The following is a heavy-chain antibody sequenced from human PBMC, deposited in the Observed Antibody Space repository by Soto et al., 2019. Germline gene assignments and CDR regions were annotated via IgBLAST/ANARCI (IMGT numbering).Heavy chain of an antibody. CDR2: ISGSGGST. V-gene: IGHV3-23*01. CDR3: ANAWPPADAFDI. J-gene: IGHJ3*02. Sequence: LRLACSASGFTFSSYAMSWVRQAPGKGLEWVSAISGSGGSTYYADSVKGRFTISRDNSKNTLYLQMNSLRAEDTAVYYCANAWPPADAFDIWGQGTMVTV. D-gene: IGHD2-2*01. CDR1: GFTFSSYA.